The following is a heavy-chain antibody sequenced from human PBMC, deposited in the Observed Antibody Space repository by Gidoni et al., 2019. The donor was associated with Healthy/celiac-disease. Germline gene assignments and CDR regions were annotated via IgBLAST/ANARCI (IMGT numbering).Heavy chain of an antibody. CDR2: INPSGGST. Sequence: QVQLVQSGAEVTKPGASVKVSCKASGYTFTSYSMHWVRQAPGQGLEWMGIINPSGGSTSDAQKFQGRVTMTKDTSTSTVYMELSSLRSEDTAVYYCARDMSPVSRGSGDAGMDVWGQGTTVTVSS. D-gene: IGHD3-10*01. CDR3: ARDMSPVSRGSGDAGMDV. V-gene: IGHV1-46*01. CDR1: GYTFTSYS. J-gene: IGHJ6*02.